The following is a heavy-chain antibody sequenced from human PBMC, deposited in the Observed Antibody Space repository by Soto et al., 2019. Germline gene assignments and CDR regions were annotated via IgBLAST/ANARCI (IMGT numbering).Heavy chain of an antibody. D-gene: IGHD3-22*01. CDR1: GGSISSGGYY. CDR2: IYYSGST. CDR3: AGATRAADYDSSGYPGAFDI. V-gene: IGHV4-31*03. J-gene: IGHJ3*02. Sequence: QVQLQESGPGLVKPSQTLSLTCTVSGGSISSGGYYWSWIRQHPGKGLEWIGYIYYSGSTNYNPSLKGRVTISVDTSKNQFSLKLSSVTAADTAVYYCAGATRAADYDSSGYPGAFDIWGQGTMVTVSS.